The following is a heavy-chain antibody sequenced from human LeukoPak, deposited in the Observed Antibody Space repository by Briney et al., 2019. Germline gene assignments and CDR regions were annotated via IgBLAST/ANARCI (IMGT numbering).Heavy chain of an antibody. J-gene: IGHJ4*02. V-gene: IGHV3-43*02. Sequence: GGSLRLSCAASGFTFDDYAMHWVRQAPGKGLEWVSLISGDGDSTYYADSVKGRFTISRDNSKNSLYLQMNSLKTEDTALYYCAKIKAKTGTPLDYWGQGTLVTVSS. CDR1: GFTFDDYA. CDR2: ISGDGDST. CDR3: AKIKAKTGTPLDY. D-gene: IGHD6-13*01.